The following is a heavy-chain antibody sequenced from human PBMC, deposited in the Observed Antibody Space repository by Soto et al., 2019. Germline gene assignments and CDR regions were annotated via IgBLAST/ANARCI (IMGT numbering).Heavy chain of an antibody. CDR3: AKESTPLLGYCTDGVCCNDY. Sequence: PGGSLRLSCAASGFTFSSYAMSWVRQAPGKGLEWVSIISGSGDSTFYTDSVKGRFTISRDNSKNTLYLQMSSLRAEDTAIYYCAKESTPLLGYCTDGVCCNDYWGQGTLVTVSS. CDR2: ISGSGDST. D-gene: IGHD2-8*01. CDR1: GFTFSSYA. V-gene: IGHV3-23*01. J-gene: IGHJ4*02.